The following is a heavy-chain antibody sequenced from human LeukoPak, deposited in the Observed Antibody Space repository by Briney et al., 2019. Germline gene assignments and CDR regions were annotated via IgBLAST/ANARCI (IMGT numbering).Heavy chain of an antibody. V-gene: IGHV3-30-3*01. CDR2: ISYDGSNK. Sequence: GGSLRLSCAASGFTFSSYAMHWVRQAPGKGLEWVAVISYDGSNKYYADSVKGRFTISRDNAKNSLYLQMNSLRAEDTAVYYCARAPETAYSGSYWGQRVNDAFDIWGQGTMVTVSS. CDR1: GFTFSSYA. CDR3: ARAPETAYSGSYWGQRVNDAFDI. J-gene: IGHJ3*02. D-gene: IGHD1-26*01.